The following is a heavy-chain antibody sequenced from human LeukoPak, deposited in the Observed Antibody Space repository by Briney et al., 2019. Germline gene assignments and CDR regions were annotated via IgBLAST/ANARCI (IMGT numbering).Heavy chain of an antibody. J-gene: IGHJ6*02. CDR1: GYTFTSYD. V-gene: IGHV1-18*01. Sequence: GASVKVSCKASGYTFTSYDISWVRQAPGQGLEWMGWISAYNGNTNYAQKLQGRVTMTTDTSTSTAYMELRSLRSDDTAVYYCARDLYYDSSGQRYYYGMDVWGQGTTVTVSS. D-gene: IGHD3-22*01. CDR3: ARDLYYDSSGQRYYYGMDV. CDR2: ISAYNGNT.